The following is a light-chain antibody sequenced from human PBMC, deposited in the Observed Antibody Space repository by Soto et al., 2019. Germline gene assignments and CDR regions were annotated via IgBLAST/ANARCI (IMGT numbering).Light chain of an antibody. CDR1: QSVSSSY. CDR3: QHRMNWPLT. CDR2: DAS. Sequence: EIVLTQSPGTLSLSPGERATLSCRASQSVSSSYLAWYQQRPGQAPRLLIYDASNRATGIPARFSGSGSGTDFTLTISSLEPEDFAVYYCQHRMNWPLTFGQGTRLEI. V-gene: IGKV3D-20*02. J-gene: IGKJ5*01.